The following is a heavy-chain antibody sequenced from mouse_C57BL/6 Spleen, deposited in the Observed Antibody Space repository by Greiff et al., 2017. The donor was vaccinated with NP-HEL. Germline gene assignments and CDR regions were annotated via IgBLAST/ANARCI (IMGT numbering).Heavy chain of an antibody. CDR1: GFTLSSCA. CDR2: ISDGGSYT. D-gene: IGHD1-1*01. V-gene: IGHV5-4*01. CDR3: ARDGDYYGSKGYFDV. Sequence: EVQRVESGGGLVKPGGSLKLSCAASGFTLSSCAMSWVRQTPEQRLEWVATISDGGSYTYYPDNVKGRFTISRDNAKNKLYLQMSHLKSEDTAMYYCARDGDYYGSKGYFDVWGTGTTVTVSS. J-gene: IGHJ1*03.